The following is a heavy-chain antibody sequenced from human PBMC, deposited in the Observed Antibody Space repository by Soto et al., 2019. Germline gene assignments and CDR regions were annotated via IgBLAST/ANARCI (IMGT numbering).Heavy chain of an antibody. Sequence: PSETLSLTCAVYGGSFSGYYWSWIRQPPGKGLEWIGEINHSVSTNYNPSLKSRVTISVDTSKNQFSLNLSSVTAADPAVYYCAGGGEGYDYGDYYDYYYYGIDFWGQGTMVTVSS. CDR1: GGSFSGYY. V-gene: IGHV4-34*01. CDR3: AGGGEGYDYGDYYDYYYYGIDF. CDR2: INHSVST. D-gene: IGHD4-17*01. J-gene: IGHJ6*02.